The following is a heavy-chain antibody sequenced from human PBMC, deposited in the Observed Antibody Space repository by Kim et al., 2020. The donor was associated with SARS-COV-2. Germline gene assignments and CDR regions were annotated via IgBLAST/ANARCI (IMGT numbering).Heavy chain of an antibody. CDR3: ARGRERGISEAFEI. V-gene: IGHV4-31*03. D-gene: IGHD3-10*01. Sequence: SETLSLTCTVSGASISNSDYYWSWIRQHPGKGLEWIGYIFSVGSGSEYYIPSLKSRMTISVDTSKNQLSLKMRSVTAADTATYFCARGRERGISEAFEIWGPGTKVIVSS. CDR1: GASISNSDYY. CDR2: IFSVGSGSE. J-gene: IGHJ3*02.